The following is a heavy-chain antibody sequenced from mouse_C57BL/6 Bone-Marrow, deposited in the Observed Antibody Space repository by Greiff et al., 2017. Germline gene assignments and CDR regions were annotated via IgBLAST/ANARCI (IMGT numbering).Heavy chain of an antibody. V-gene: IGHV1-81*01. D-gene: IGHD2-4*01. J-gene: IGHJ3*01. CDR3: ARRDYYDYAWFAY. CDR1: GYTFTSYG. Sequence: QVQLQQSGAELARPGASVKLSCKASGYTFTSYGISWVKQRTGQGLEWIGEIYPRSGNTYYNEKFKGKATLTADKSSSTAYMELRSLTYEDAAVYFCARRDYYDYAWFAYWGQGTLVTVSA. CDR2: IYPRSGNT.